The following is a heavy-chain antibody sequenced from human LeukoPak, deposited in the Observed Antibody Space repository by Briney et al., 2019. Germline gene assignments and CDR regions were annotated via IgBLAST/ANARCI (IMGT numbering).Heavy chain of an antibody. V-gene: IGHV3-30*02. CDR3: AKEGSTVFGLDY. Sequence: GGSLRLSCAASGFTFSSYGMHWVRQAPGKGLEWVAFIRYDGSNKYYADSVKGRLTISRDNSKNTLYLQMNSLRAEDTAVYYCAKEGSTVFGLDYWGQGTLVTVSS. D-gene: IGHD3-3*01. CDR2: IRYDGSNK. CDR1: GFTFSSYG. J-gene: IGHJ4*02.